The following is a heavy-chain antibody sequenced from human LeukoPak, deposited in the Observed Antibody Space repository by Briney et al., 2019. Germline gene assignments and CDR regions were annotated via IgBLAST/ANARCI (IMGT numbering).Heavy chain of an antibody. D-gene: IGHD3-22*01. CDR1: GFTFSSYE. CDR2: ISSSGSTI. J-gene: IGHJ4*02. CDR3: ARGDYYDSSGRFSPFDY. Sequence: GGSLRLSCAASGFTFSSYEMNWVRQAPGKGLEWVSYISSSGSTIYYADSVKGRFTISRDNAKNSLYLQMNSLRAEDTAVYYCARGDYYDSSGRFSPFDYWGQGTQVTVSS. V-gene: IGHV3-48*03.